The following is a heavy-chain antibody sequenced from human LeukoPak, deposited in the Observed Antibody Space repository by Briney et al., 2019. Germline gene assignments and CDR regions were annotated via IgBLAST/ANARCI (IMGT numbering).Heavy chain of an antibody. V-gene: IGHV3-23*01. CDR3: AKDDCSSTSCYRTYAFDI. CDR2: ISGSGGST. D-gene: IGHD2-2*01. CDR1: GFTFSSYA. Sequence: GGSLRLSCAASGFTFSSYAMSWVRQAPGKGLEWVSAISGSGGSTYYADSVKGRFTISRDNSKNTLYLQMNSPRAEDTAVYYCAKDDCSSTSCYRTYAFDIWGQGTMVTVSS. J-gene: IGHJ3*02.